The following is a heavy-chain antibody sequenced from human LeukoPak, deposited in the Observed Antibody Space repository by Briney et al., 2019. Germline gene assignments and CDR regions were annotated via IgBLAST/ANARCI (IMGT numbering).Heavy chain of an antibody. D-gene: IGHD6-19*01. J-gene: IGHJ4*02. V-gene: IGHV4-59*01. CDR2: IYYSGST. CDR3: ARRAAVADSFDY. Sequence: SETLSLTCTVSGGSISSYYWSWIRQPPGKGLEWIGYIYYSGSTNHNPSLKSRVTISVDTSKNQFSLKLSSVTAADTAVYYCARRAAVADSFDYWGREPWSPSPQ. CDR1: GGSISSYY.